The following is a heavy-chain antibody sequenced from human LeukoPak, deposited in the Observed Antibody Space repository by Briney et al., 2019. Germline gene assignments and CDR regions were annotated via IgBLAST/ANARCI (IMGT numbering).Heavy chain of an antibody. D-gene: IGHD6-19*01. J-gene: IGHJ4*02. CDR3: ATDQDSSGWHDLDY. V-gene: IGHV1-24*01. CDR1: GYTLTELS. CDR2: FDPEDGET. Sequence: ASVKVSCKVSGYTLTELSMHWVRQAPGKGRERMGGFDPEDGETIYAQKFQGRVTMTEDTSTDTAYMELSSLRSEDTAVYYCATDQDSSGWHDLDYWGQGTLVTVSS.